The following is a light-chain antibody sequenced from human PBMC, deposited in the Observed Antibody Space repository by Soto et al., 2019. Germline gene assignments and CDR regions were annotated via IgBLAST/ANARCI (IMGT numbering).Light chain of an antibody. V-gene: IGKV3-15*01. CDR3: QQYRT. CDR2: GAS. J-gene: IGKJ1*01. CDR1: QSVSSN. Sequence: DIVMTQSPATLSVSPGERATLSCRASQSVSSNLAWYQQKPGQAPRLLIYGASTRATGITARFSGSGSGTEFTLTISSLQSEDFAVYYCQQYRTFGQGTKVEIK.